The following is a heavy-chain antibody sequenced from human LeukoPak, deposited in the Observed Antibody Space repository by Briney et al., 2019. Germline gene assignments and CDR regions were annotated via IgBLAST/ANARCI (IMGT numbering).Heavy chain of an antibody. CDR2: ISAYNGNT. V-gene: IGHV1-18*01. Sequence: ASVKVSCKASGYTFTSYGISWVRQAPGQGLERMGWISAYNGNTNYAQKLQGRVTMTTDTSTSTAYMELRSLRSDDTAVYYCARAGRGSSWYGGNGWFDPWGQGTLVTVSS. CDR1: GYTFTSYG. J-gene: IGHJ5*02. CDR3: ARAGRGSSWYGGNGWFDP. D-gene: IGHD6-13*01.